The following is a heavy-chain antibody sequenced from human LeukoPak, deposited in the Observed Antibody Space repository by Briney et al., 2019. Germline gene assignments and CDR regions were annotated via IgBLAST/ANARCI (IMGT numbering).Heavy chain of an antibody. CDR3: ARGGSGDFDY. CDR1: RFTVSSNC. J-gene: IGHJ4*02. CDR2: IYSGGST. V-gene: IGHV3-53*01. Sequence: PGGSLRLSCAASRFTVSSNCMSWVRQAPGKGLEWVSLIYSGGSTYYADSVKGRFTISRDNSKNTLYLQMNSLRAEDTAVYYCARGGSGDFDYWGQGTLVTVSS. D-gene: IGHD1-26*01.